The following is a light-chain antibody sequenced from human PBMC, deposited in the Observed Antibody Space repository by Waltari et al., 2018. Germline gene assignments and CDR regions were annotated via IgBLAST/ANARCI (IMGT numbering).Light chain of an antibody. V-gene: IGKV4-1*01. CDR3: QQYYRSRT. Sequence: DIVMTQSPDSLAVSLGERATIPCRSSQSVLYNSNDKNYLAWYQQKPGPPPRLLIYWASTRESGVPDRFSGSGSGTDFTLTISNLQAEDVAVYYCQQYYRSRTFGQGTKVEIK. J-gene: IGKJ1*01. CDR1: QSVLYNSNDKNY. CDR2: WAS.